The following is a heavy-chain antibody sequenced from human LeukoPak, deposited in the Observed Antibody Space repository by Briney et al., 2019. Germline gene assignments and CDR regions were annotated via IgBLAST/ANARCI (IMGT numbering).Heavy chain of an antibody. D-gene: IGHD6-19*01. CDR1: GYTFTSYY. CDR2: INPSGGST. Sequence: ASVKVSCKASGYTFTSYYMHWVRQAPGQGLEWMGIINPSGGSTSYAQKLQGRVTMTRDTSTSTVYMELSSLRSEDTAVYYCARARGIAVAARRWFDPWGQGTLVTVSS. V-gene: IGHV1-46*03. CDR3: ARARGIAVAARRWFDP. J-gene: IGHJ5*02.